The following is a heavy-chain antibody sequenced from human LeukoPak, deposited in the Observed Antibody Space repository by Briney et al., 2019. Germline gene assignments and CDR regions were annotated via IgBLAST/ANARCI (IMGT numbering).Heavy chain of an antibody. J-gene: IGHJ3*02. CDR3: AKGSMYFYGSGTTDDAFDI. D-gene: IGHD3-10*01. Sequence: PGGSLRLSCAVSGLTFSNYAMSWVRQAPGKGLEWVSAISGSGENTHYADSVQGRFIISRDNSKKTMYLQMNSPRGEDTAVYYCAKGSMYFYGSGTTDDAFDIWGQGTMVTVSS. V-gene: IGHV3-23*01. CDR2: ISGSGENT. CDR1: GLTFSNYA.